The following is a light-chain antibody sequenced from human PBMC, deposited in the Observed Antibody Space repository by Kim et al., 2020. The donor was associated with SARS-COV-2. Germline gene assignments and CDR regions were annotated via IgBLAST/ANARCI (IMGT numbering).Light chain of an antibody. V-gene: IGLV3-19*01. Sequence: SSELSQDPAVSVALGQTVRITCQGDSLRSYYASWYQQKPGQAPVLVISGKNNRPSGIPDRYTGSSSGNTASLTTTGAQAEHEADYYCNSRDSSGNHWVFG. CDR2: GKN. CDR1: SLRSYY. J-gene: IGLJ3*02. CDR3: NSRDSSGNHWV.